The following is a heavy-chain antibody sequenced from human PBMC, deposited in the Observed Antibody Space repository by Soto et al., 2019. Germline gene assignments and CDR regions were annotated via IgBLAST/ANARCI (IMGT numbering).Heavy chain of an antibody. CDR3: ARVHCISTSCPFDAFDI. V-gene: IGHV4-39*01. J-gene: IGHJ3*02. Sequence: SETLSLTCSVSGGYISSRSYSWGWIRQPPGKGLEWIVTIYYSGSSNYDPSLKSRVTISVDTSKNQFSLKLSSVTAADTAVYYCARVHCISTSCPFDAFDIWGQGTMVNVSS. D-gene: IGHD2-2*01. CDR1: GGYISSRSYS. CDR2: IYYSGSS.